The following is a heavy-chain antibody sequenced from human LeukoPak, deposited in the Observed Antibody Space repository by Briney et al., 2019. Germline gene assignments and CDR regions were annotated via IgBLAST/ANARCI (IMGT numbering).Heavy chain of an antibody. D-gene: IGHD6-13*01. J-gene: IGHJ5*02. CDR1: GFTFGSYW. CDR3: ARGIASGIDFFDP. CDR2: IDQDGSEQ. Sequence: GGSLRLSCAASGFTFGSYWMTWVRQAPGKGLEWVADIDQDGSEQYYVDSVKGRLTISRDNAKNSLYLQINSLRAEDTAVYYCARGIASGIDFFDPWGQGTLVTVSS. V-gene: IGHV3-7*01.